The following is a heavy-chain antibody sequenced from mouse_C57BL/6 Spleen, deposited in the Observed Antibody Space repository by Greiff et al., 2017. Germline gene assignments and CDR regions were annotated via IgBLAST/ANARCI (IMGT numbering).Heavy chain of an antibody. CDR2: ISSGSSTI. CDR3: ARAYYSNRFAY. J-gene: IGHJ3*01. D-gene: IGHD2-5*01. CDR1: GFTFSDYG. V-gene: IGHV5-17*01. Sequence: DVQLVESGGGLVKPGGSLKLSCAASGFTFSDYGMHWVRQAPEKGLEWVAYISSGSSTIYYADTVKGRFTISRDNAKNTLFLQMTSLRSEDTAMYYCARAYYSNRFAYWGQGTLVTVSA.